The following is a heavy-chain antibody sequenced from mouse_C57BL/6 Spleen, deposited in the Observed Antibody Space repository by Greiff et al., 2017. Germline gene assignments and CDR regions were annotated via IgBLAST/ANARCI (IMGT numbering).Heavy chain of an antibody. V-gene: IGHV1-15*01. CDR1: GYTFTDYE. D-gene: IGHD1-1*01. CDR2: IDPETGGT. CDR3: TRSGGTTVVGDY. J-gene: IGHJ2*01. Sequence: PVQQSGAELVRPGASVTLSCKASGYTFTDYEMHWVKQTPVHGLEWIGAIDPETGGTAYNQKFKGKAILTADKSSSTAYMELRSLTSEDSAVYYCTRSGGTTVVGDYWGQGTTLTVSS.